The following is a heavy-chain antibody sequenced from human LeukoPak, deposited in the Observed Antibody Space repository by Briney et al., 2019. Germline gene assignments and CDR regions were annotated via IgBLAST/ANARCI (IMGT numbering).Heavy chain of an antibody. V-gene: IGHV3-48*04. CDR3: AREVGRIQLWKGNYFDY. CDR2: ISSTGGTI. D-gene: IGHD5-18*01. J-gene: IGHJ4*02. CDR1: GFTFSSNS. Sequence: GGSLRLSCAASGFTFSSNSMNWVRQAPGKGLEWVSYISSTGGTIYYADSMKGRFTISRDNAKNSLYLQMNSLRAEDTAVYYCAREVGRIQLWKGNYFDYWGQGTLVTVSS.